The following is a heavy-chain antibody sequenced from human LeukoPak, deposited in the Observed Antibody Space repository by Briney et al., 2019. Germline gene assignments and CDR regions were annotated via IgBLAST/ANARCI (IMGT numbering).Heavy chain of an antibody. CDR3: ARVSGYDWESFYDY. Sequence: PSETLSLTCTVSGGSISSYYWSWIRQPPGKGLEWFGYIYYSGSTNYNPSLKSRVTISADTTKNQYSLKLNSVTAADTAVYYCARVSGYDWESFYDYWGQGTLVTVSS. V-gene: IGHV4-59*01. J-gene: IGHJ4*02. CDR2: IYYSGST. CDR1: GGSISSYY. D-gene: IGHD5-12*01.